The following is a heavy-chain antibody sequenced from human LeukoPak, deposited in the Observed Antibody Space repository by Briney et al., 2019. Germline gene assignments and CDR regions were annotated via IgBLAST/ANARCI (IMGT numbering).Heavy chain of an antibody. CDR3: ASDIAVAGTHNY. CDR1: GYTFTGYY. Sequence: ASVKVSCKASGYTFTGYYMHWVRQAPGQGLEWTGRINPNSGGTNYAQKFQGRVTMTRDTSISTAYMELSRLRSDDTAVYYCASDIAVAGTHNYWGQGTLVTVSS. CDR2: INPNSGGT. D-gene: IGHD6-19*01. J-gene: IGHJ4*02. V-gene: IGHV1-2*06.